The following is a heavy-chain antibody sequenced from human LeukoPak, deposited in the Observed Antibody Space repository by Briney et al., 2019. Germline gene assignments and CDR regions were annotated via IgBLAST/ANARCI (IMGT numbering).Heavy chain of an antibody. CDR1: GFTFSSYA. CDR3: GRAYGAGSCDY. V-gene: IGHV3-7*01. D-gene: IGHD3-10*01. J-gene: IGHJ4*02. Sequence: GGSLRLSCAASGFTFSSYAMSWVRQAPGKGLEWVANINQDGSEKYYVDSVKGRFTISRDNAKNSLYLQMNSLRAEDTAVYYCGRAYGAGSCDYWGQGTLVTVSS. CDR2: INQDGSEK.